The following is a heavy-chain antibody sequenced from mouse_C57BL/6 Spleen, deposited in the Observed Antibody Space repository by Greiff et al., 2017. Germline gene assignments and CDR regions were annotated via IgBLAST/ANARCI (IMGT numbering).Heavy chain of an antibody. CDR2: IYPGGGYT. Sequence: VQLQQSGAELVRPGTSVKMSCKASGYTFTNYWIGWAKPRPGHGLEWIGDIYPGGGYTNYNEKFKGKATLTADKSSSTAYMQFSSLTSEDSAIYYCARKDGNYDYYFDYWGQGTTLTVSS. CDR3: ARKDGNYDYYFDY. D-gene: IGHD2-1*01. J-gene: IGHJ2*01. V-gene: IGHV1-63*01. CDR1: GYTFTNYW.